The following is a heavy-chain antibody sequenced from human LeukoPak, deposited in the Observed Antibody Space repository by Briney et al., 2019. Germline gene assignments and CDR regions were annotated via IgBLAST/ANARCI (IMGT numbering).Heavy chain of an antibody. Sequence: SETLSLTCTVSRYSISSGYYWSWIRQPPGKGLEWIGEINHSGSTNYNPSLKSRVTISVDTSKNQFFLKLSSVTAADTAVYYCARHGGGYSSSWYYFGWFDPWGQGTLVTVSS. J-gene: IGHJ5*02. CDR1: RYSISSGYY. D-gene: IGHD6-13*01. CDR3: ARHGGGYSSSWYYFGWFDP. CDR2: INHSGST. V-gene: IGHV4-38-2*02.